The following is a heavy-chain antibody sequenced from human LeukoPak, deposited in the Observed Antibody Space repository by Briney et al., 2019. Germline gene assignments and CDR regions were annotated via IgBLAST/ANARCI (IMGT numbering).Heavy chain of an antibody. CDR1: GGSISSSSYF. J-gene: IGHJ4*02. D-gene: IGHD4-11*01. V-gene: IGHV4-39*07. CDR2: IYYSGST. Sequence: PSETLSLPCTVSGGSISSSSYFWGWIRQPPGKGLEWIGSIYYSGSTYYNPSLKSRFTISVDTSKNQFSLKLSSVTAADTAVYYCVGLHDYRIYVTESYVDYWGQGTLVTVSS. CDR3: VGLHDYRIYVTESYVDY.